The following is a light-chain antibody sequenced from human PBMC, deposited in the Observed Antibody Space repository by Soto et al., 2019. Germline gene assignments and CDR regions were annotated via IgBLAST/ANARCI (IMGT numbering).Light chain of an antibody. CDR1: QSVSSNY. CDR2: GAS. V-gene: IGKV3-20*01. Sequence: EIVLTPSPGTLSLSPGERATLSCRASQSVSSNYLAWYQQKPGQAPRLLIYGASSRASGIADRFSGSGSGTGFTLTISRLEPEDFAVYYCQQYGSSPWTFGQGTKVEIK. J-gene: IGKJ1*01. CDR3: QQYGSSPWT.